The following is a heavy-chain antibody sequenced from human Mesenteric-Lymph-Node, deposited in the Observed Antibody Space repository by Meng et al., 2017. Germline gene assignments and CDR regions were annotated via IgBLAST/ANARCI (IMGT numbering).Heavy chain of an antibody. CDR2: ISTSGSTI. V-gene: IGHV3-48*03. CDR1: GFTFSTYE. Sequence: GESLKISCAASGFTFSTYEVTWVRQAPGKGLEWLSYISTSGSTIYYADSVKGRFTISRDNAKNSLYLQMNSLRAEDTAVYYCARAGYYYVGSAYYWPFDYWGQGTRVTVSS. CDR3: ARAGYYYVGSAYYWPFDY. J-gene: IGHJ4*02. D-gene: IGHD3-22*01.